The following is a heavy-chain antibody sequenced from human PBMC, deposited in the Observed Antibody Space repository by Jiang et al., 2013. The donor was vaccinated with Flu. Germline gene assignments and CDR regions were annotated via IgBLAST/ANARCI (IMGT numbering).Heavy chain of an antibody. CDR1: GGTFSSYA. V-gene: IGHV1-69*06. CDR3: ASPRDILTGYYTFDY. CDR2: IIPIFGTA. D-gene: IGHD3-9*01. Sequence: SGAEVKKPGSSVKVSCKASGGTFSSYAISWVRQAPGQGLEWMGGIIPIFGTANYAQKFQGRVTITADKSTSTAYMELSSLRSEDTAVYYCASPRDILTGYYTFDYWGQGTLVTVSS. J-gene: IGHJ4*02.